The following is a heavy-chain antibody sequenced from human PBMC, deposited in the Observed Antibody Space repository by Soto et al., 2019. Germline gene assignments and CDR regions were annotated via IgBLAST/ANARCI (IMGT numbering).Heavy chain of an antibody. J-gene: IGHJ6*02. V-gene: IGHV1-3*01. CDR2: INAGNGNT. CDR1: GYTFTSYA. CDR3: ARVAGYCSSTSCFPYYYYGMDV. Sequence: ASVKVSCKASGYTFTSYAMHWVRQAPGQRLEWMGWINAGNGNTKYSQKFQGRVTITRDTSASTAYMELSSLRSEGTAVYYCARVAGYCSSTSCFPYYYYGMDVWGQGTTVTVSS. D-gene: IGHD2-2*01.